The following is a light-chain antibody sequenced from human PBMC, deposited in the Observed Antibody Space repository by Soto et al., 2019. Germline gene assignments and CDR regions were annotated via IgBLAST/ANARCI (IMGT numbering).Light chain of an antibody. J-gene: IGKJ2*02. CDR2: KAS. V-gene: IGKV1-5*03. CDR3: QQYNSFSPCT. CDR1: QSISSW. Sequence: DIQMTQSPSTLSASVGDRVTITCRASQSISSWLAWYQQKPGKAPKLLIYKASNLESGVPSRFSGSGSGTEFTLTISSLQPDDCAAYYCQQYNSFSPCTFGQGTRLEIK.